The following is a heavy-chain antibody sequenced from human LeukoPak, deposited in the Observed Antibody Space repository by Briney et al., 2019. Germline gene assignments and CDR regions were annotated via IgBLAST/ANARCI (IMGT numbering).Heavy chain of an antibody. Sequence: GASVKVSCKASGYSFTGFYIQWMRQAPGQGLEWMGWINPNTGDPNSAPKFQGRITLTRNTSIRTAYMQISRLTSDDTAVYFCARSVPYSSPSSNWGQGAPVTVPS. J-gene: IGHJ4*02. V-gene: IGHV1-2*02. CDR2: INPNTGDP. D-gene: IGHD6-13*01. CDR3: ARSVPYSSPSSN. CDR1: GYSFTGFY.